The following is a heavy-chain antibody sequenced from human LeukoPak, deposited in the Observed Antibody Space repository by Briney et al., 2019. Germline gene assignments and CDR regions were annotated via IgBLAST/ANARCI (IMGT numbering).Heavy chain of an antibody. CDR3: ARDPSHLWFGELSYYFDY. J-gene: IGHJ4*02. CDR1: GFTFSRYW. CDR2: IKQDGSER. V-gene: IGHV3-7*01. Sequence: GGSLRLSCAASGFTFSRYWMSWVRQAPGKGLEWVANIKQDGSERYYVDSVKGRFTISRDNAKNSLYLQMNSLRADDTAVYYCARDPSHLWFGELSYYFDYWGQGTLVTVSS. D-gene: IGHD3-10*01.